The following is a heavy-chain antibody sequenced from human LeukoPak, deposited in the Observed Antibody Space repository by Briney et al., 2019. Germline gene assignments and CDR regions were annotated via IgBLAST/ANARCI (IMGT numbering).Heavy chain of an antibody. CDR2: IGGSGSHT. CDR1: GFTFNIYG. Sequence: GGSLRLSCAASGFTFNIYGMNWVRQAPGKGLEWVSGIGGSGSHTYYADSVKGRFTISRDNSKNTMYLHMNSLRAEDTAVYYCARDDLWFGELSAEYFHHWGQGTLVTVSS. J-gene: IGHJ1*01. CDR3: ARDDLWFGELSAEYFHH. V-gene: IGHV3-23*01. D-gene: IGHD3-10*01.